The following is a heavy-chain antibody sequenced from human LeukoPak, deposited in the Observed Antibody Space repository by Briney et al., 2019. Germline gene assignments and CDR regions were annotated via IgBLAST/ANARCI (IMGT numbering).Heavy chain of an antibody. J-gene: IGHJ3*02. D-gene: IGHD3-10*01. CDR3: ARDRLGNYGSGSNGVNSLDI. CDR2: IYYSGST. V-gene: IGHV4-59*01. Sequence: SETLSLTCTVSGGSISSYYWSWIRQPPGKGLEWIGYIYYSGSTNYNPSLKSRVTISVDTSKNQFSLKLSSVTAADTAVYYCARDRLGNYGSGSNGVNSLDIWGQGTVVIVSS. CDR1: GGSISSYY.